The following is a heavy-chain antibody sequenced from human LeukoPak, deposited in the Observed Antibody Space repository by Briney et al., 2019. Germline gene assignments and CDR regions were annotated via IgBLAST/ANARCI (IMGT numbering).Heavy chain of an antibody. V-gene: IGHV1-2*02. D-gene: IGHD1-14*01. CDR3: ARATVTALDY. CDR2: INPNNGGT. CDR1: GYTFTAYY. J-gene: IGHJ4*02. Sequence: ASVKVSCKTSGYTFTAYYIHWVRQAPGQGLEWMGWINPNNGGTNYGQNFQGRVTMTRDTSIRTANMELSGLRSDDTAVYYCARATVTALDYWGQGTRVTVSS.